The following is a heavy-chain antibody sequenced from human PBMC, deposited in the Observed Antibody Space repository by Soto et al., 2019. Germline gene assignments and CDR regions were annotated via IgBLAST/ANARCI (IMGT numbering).Heavy chain of an antibody. J-gene: IGHJ6*04. V-gene: IGHV3-9*01. CDR1: GAPLRVYA. Sequence: EVQLVESGGGLVQPGGSLRLSWAGSGAPLRVYAMHWVRQAPGKGLEWVSGIYYNSNRIDYADSVKGRFTISRDNARNALYLQMNSLTTEDTAFYYCGKDISPGGMDVWGRGIMVTVSS. CDR3: GKDISPGGMDV. CDR2: IYYNSNRI.